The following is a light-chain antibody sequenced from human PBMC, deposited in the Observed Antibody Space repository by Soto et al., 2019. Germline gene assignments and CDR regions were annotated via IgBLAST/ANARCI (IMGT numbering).Light chain of an antibody. CDR2: AAS. J-gene: IGKJ4*01. Sequence: DTQMTQSPSSVSPSLGDRVTITCRASQDISNWLAWYQQKPGKAPKLLIYAASSLQSGVPSRFRGSGYGTDFTLSISSLQPEDFETYYCQQANTFPLTLGGGTKVDIK. CDR1: QDISNW. CDR3: QQANTFPLT. V-gene: IGKV1-12*01.